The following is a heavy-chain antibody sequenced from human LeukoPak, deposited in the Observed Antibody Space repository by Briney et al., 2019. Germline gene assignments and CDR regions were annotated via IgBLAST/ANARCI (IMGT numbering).Heavy chain of an antibody. Sequence: GGSLRLSCAASGFTFSSYAMSWVRQAPGKGLDWVANIKEDGSEKYYVDSVRGRFTISRDNAKNSLYLQMNSLRAEDTAVYYCARTPPRYYFDYWGQGTLVTVSS. J-gene: IGHJ4*02. CDR3: ARTPPRYYFDY. CDR1: GFTFSSYA. V-gene: IGHV3-7*01. CDR2: IKEDGSEK.